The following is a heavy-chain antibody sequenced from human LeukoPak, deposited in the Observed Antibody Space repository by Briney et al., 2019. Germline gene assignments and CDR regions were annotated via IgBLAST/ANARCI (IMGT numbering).Heavy chain of an antibody. CDR2: IYYSGST. V-gene: IGHV4-31*03. D-gene: IGHD2-2*01. J-gene: IGHJ4*02. Sequence: PSETLSLTCTVSGGSISSGGYYWSWIRQHPGKGLEWIGFIYYSGSTYYNPSLKSRVTISVGTSKNQFSLKLSSVTTADTAVYYCARVRGSTSCYVDYWGQGTLVTVSS. CDR1: GGSISSGGYY. CDR3: ARVRGSTSCYVDY.